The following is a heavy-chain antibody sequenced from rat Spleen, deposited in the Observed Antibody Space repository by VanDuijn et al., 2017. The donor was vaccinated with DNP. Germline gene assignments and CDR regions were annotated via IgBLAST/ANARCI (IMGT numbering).Heavy chain of an antibody. D-gene: IGHD4-3*01. Sequence: EVQLVESGGGLVQPGRSLKLSCAASGFTFSDYAMAWVRQAPTKGLEWVAYIGSDAYAPYYGDSVKGRFTISRDNAKSTLYLQMNTLRSEDMATYYCIRWNSGHFDYWGQGVMVTVSS. J-gene: IGHJ2*01. CDR2: IGSDAYAP. CDR1: GFTFSDYA. CDR3: IRWNSGHFDY. V-gene: IGHV5S23*01.